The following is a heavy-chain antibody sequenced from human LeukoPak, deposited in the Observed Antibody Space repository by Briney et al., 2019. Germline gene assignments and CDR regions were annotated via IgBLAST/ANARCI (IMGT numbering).Heavy chain of an antibody. CDR1: GFTFSNAW. V-gene: IGHV3-15*01. D-gene: IGHD6-19*01. CDR3: TTDLSGLGQWLGN. J-gene: IGHJ4*02. Sequence: GGSLRLSCAASGFTFSNAWMSWVRQAPGKGLEWVGRIKSRTDGGTTDYAAPVKGRFAISRDDSKNTLYLQMNSLKTEDTAVYYCTTDLSGLGQWLGNWGQGTLVTVSS. CDR2: IKSRTDGGTT.